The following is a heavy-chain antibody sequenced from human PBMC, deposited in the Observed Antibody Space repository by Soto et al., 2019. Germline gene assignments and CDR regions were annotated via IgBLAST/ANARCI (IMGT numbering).Heavy chain of an antibody. D-gene: IGHD3-22*01. CDR1: GFTVSSNY. V-gene: IGHV3-53*02. Sequence: VQLVETGGGLIQPGGSLRLSCAASGFTVSSNYMSWVRQAPGKGLEWVSVIYSGGSTYYADSVKGRFTISRDNSKNTLYLQMNSLRAEDTAVYYCAREAHYYDSSGYLRYFDLWGRGTLVTVSS. J-gene: IGHJ2*01. CDR3: AREAHYYDSSGYLRYFDL. CDR2: IYSGGST.